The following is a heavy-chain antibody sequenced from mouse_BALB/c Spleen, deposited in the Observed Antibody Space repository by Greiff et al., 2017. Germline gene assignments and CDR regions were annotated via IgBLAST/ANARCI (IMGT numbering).Heavy chain of an antibody. CDR1: GFTFSDYG. CDR3: AREISTGTGAMDY. Sequence: EVHLVESGGGLVQPGGSRKLSCAASGFTFSDYGMAWVRQAPGKGPEWVAFISNLAYSIYYADTVTGRFTISRENAKNTLYLEMSSLRSEDTAMYYCAREISTGTGAMDYWGQGTSVTVSS. J-gene: IGHJ4*01. D-gene: IGHD4-1*02. V-gene: IGHV5-15*02. CDR2: ISNLAYSI.